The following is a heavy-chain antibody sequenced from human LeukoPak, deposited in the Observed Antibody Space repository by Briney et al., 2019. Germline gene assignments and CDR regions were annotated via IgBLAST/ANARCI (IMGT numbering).Heavy chain of an antibody. D-gene: IGHD2-21*02. CDR2: INPNSGGT. V-gene: IGHV1-2*02. J-gene: IGHJ4*02. CDR3: AREGSTDSIHSCGGNCYFLDY. Sequence: ASVKVSFKASGYTFTGNHMHWVRQAPGQGLEWMGWINPNSGGTNYAQKFQGRVIMTRDTSISTAYMELSRLGSDDTAVYYCAREGSTDSIHSCGGNCYFLDYWGQGTLVTVSS. CDR1: GYTFTGNH.